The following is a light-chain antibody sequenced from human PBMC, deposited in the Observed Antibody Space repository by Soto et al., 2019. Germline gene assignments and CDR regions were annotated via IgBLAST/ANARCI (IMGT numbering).Light chain of an antibody. J-gene: IGLJ1*01. CDR1: SSNIGSNT. V-gene: IGLV1-44*01. Sequence: QSVLTQPPSASGTPGQRVTISCSGSSSNIGSNTVNWYQQLPGTAPKLLIFSNNQRPSGVPERFSGSKSGTSGSLAISGLRSDDEADYYCAAWDDSLDGYVFGTGTKLTVL. CDR3: AAWDDSLDGYV. CDR2: SNN.